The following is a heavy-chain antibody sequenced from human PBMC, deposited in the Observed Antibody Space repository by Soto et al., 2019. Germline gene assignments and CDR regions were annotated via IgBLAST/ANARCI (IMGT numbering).Heavy chain of an antibody. CDR2: VAGDNGHR. CDR1: GYTFTTHG. Sequence: ASVKVSCKASGYTFTTHGISWVRQAPGQGLEWMGWVAGDNGHRNYAQKLQGRVTMTTDTSTSTAYMELRSLRSDDTAVYYCAREGCSSTSCYGPPYYYYGMDVWGQGTTVTVSS. CDR3: AREGCSSTSCYGPPYYYYGMDV. J-gene: IGHJ6*02. D-gene: IGHD2-2*01. V-gene: IGHV1-18*01.